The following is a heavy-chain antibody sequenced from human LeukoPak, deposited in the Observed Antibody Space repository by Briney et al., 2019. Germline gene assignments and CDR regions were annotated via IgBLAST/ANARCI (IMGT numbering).Heavy chain of an antibody. CDR3: ARDYSGWSLDP. V-gene: IGHV3-11*01. J-gene: IGHJ5*02. D-gene: IGHD5-12*01. CDR2: ISRSGSTK. Sequence: GGSLRLSCAASGFTFSDYNMRWIRQALGKGLEWVSSISRSGSTKYYADSVKGRFTISRDNAKNSLYLQMNSLRAEDTAVYYCARDYSGWSLDPWGQGTLVTVSS. CDR1: GFTFSDYN.